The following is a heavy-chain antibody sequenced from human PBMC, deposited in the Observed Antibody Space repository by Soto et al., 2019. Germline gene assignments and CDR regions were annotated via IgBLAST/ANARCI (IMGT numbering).Heavy chain of an antibody. CDR2: IYYSGNT. CDR3: ARVYGDYLDY. D-gene: IGHD4-17*01. Sequence: SETLSLTCTVSGGSISSSSYYWGWIRQPPGKGLEWIGSIYYSGNTYYNPSLKSRVTISVDTAKNQFSLKLSSVTAADTAVYYCARVYGDYLDYWGQGTLVTVS. J-gene: IGHJ4*02. V-gene: IGHV4-39*01. CDR1: GGSISSSSYY.